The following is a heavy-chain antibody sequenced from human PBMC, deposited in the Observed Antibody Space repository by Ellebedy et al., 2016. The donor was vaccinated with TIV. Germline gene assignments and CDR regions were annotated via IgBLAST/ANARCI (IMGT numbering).Heavy chain of an antibody. D-gene: IGHD5-18*01. J-gene: IGHJ1*01. CDR2: IYYSGTT. CDR1: GGSISSHF. Sequence: SETLSLXCAVSGGSISSHFWTWIRQPPGKGLEWIGHIYYSGTTYYNPSLRSRVTISVDRPKTRFSLNLRSVTAADTAVYYCARGRGSSYDLPLQHWGQGTLVTVSS. CDR3: ARGRGSSYDLPLQH. V-gene: IGHV4-59*11.